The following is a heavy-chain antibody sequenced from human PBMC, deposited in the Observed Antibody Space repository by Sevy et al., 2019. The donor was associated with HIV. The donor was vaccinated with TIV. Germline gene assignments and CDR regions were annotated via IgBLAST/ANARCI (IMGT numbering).Heavy chain of an antibody. CDR3: AKDYNYGYQFDY. J-gene: IGHJ4*02. V-gene: IGHV3-23*01. CDR2: ISGSGSGT. Sequence: GGSLRLSCVASGFTFSNYGMSWVRQAPGKGLEWVSGISGSGSGTHYADSVKGRFTVSRDNSKNTLYLQMNSLRAEDTAVYYCAKDYNYGYQFDYWGQGTPVTVSS. D-gene: IGHD5-18*01. CDR1: GFTFSNYG.